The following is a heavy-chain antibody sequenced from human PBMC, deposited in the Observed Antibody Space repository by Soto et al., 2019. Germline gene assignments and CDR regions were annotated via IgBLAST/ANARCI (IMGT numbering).Heavy chain of an antibody. V-gene: IGHV4-39*01. D-gene: IGHD2-2*01. J-gene: IGHJ3*02. Sequence: QLQLQESGPGLVKPSETLSLTCTVSGGSISSSSYYWGWIRQPPGKGLEWIGSIYYSGSTYYNPSLKSRVTISVDTSKNQFSLKLSSVTAADTAVYYCARWVVVVPAAVSDAFDIWGQGTMVTVSS. CDR3: ARWVVVVPAAVSDAFDI. CDR2: IYYSGST. CDR1: GGSISSSSYY.